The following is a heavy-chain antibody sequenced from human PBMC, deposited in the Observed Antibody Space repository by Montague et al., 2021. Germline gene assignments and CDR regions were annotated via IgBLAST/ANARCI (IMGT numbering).Heavy chain of an antibody. D-gene: IGHD6-13*01. J-gene: IGHJ5*01. CDR2: INEDGSEK. CDR1: GITFDYYW. Sequence: SLRLSCAASGITFDYYWMRWVRQAPGKGLEWVAHINEDGSEKNYADSVRGRFSISRDNTKNSLYLQMNSLRVEDTAVYYCARDRAAAGSWGHGTLVIVSS. V-gene: IGHV3-7*03. CDR3: ARDRAAAGS.